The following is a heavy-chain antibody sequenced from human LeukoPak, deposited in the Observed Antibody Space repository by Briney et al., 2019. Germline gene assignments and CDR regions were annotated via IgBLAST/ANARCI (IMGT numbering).Heavy chain of an antibody. D-gene: IGHD2-8*01. J-gene: IGHJ6*02. CDR1: GFTFSSYG. CDR2: IWYDGSNK. V-gene: IGHV3-33*01. CDR3: ARIGCMQNYCYYGMDV. Sequence: PGGSLRLSCAASGFTFSSYGMHWVRQAPGKGLEWVAVIWYDGSNKYYADSVKGRFTISRDNSKNTLYLQMNSLRAEDTAVYYCARIGCMQNYCYYGMDVWGQGTTVTVSS.